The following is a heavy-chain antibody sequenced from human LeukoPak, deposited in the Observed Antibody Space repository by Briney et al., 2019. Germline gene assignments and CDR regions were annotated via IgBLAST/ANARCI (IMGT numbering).Heavy chain of an antibody. CDR2: VYASGPT. Sequence: SQTLSLTCTVSRGSITSGTYYWTWIRQPAGKGLEWIGRVYASGPTNYNPSLKSRVTMSVDTSKNQFSLKLTSVTATDTAVYYFARGSPRVGFDYWGQGTLVTVSS. J-gene: IGHJ4*02. CDR3: ARGSPRVGFDY. CDR1: RGSITSGTYY. V-gene: IGHV4-61*02. D-gene: IGHD2-15*01.